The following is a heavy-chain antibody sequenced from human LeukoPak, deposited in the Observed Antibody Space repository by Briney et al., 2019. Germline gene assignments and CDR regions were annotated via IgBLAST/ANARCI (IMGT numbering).Heavy chain of an antibody. V-gene: IGHV3-33*01. J-gene: IGHJ5*02. CDR2: IWFDGSYK. D-gene: IGHD5-18*01. CDR1: GFTFSNYG. Sequence: GGSLRLSCAASGFTFSNYGMHWVRQAPGKGLEWVAVIWFDGSYKYYADSVKGRFTISRDNAKNTLYLQMNSLRAEDPAVYYCARGGYSYVYWFDPWGQGNLVTVSS. CDR3: ARGGYSYVYWFDP.